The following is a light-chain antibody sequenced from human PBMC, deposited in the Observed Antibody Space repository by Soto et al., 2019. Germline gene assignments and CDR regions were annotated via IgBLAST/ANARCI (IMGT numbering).Light chain of an antibody. V-gene: IGKV1-5*03. CDR3: QQYQSYPLT. Sequence: DIQMTQSPSTLSASVGDRVTITCRASQSITTLLAWYQQKPGRAPTLLIYKASTLESGVPSRFSGSGSWTEFSLTISSLQPDDFATYYCQQYQSYPLTFGQGTRLEIK. J-gene: IGKJ5*01. CDR1: QSITTL. CDR2: KAS.